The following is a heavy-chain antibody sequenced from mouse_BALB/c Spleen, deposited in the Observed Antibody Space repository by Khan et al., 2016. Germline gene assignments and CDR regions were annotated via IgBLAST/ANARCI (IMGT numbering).Heavy chain of an antibody. CDR1: GYTFTDYA. CDR2: ISTYYGDA. Sequence: QVQLLQSGAELVRPGVSVKISCKGSGYTFTDYAMHWVEQSHAKSLEWIGVISTYYGDASYNQKFKGKATMTVDKSSSTAYMELARLTSEDSAIYYCARDSSGYGFAYWGQGTLVTVSA. D-gene: IGHD3-2*01. V-gene: IGHV1S137*01. J-gene: IGHJ3*01. CDR3: ARDSSGYGFAY.